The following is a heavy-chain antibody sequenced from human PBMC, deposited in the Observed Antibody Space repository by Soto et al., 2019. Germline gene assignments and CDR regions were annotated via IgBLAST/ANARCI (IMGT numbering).Heavy chain of an antibody. Sequence: QVQLVQSGAEVRKPGASVKVSCKTSGFTFSNFDINWVRLATGQGLEWMAWMNPESGDTCYTQKFQGRITTTRDTSTRTAYMELSSLRAEDTAVYYCATGKYSYDTIDYPILHHWGQGTPVTVSS. V-gene: IGHV1-8*03. J-gene: IGHJ1*01. CDR2: MNPESGDT. CDR1: GFTFSNFD. D-gene: IGHD3-22*01. CDR3: ATGKYSYDTIDYPILHH.